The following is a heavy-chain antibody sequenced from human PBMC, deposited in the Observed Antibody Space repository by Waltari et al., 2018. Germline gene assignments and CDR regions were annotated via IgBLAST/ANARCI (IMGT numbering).Heavy chain of an antibody. J-gene: IGHJ6*02. Sequence: QVQLQQWGAGLLQSSETLSLTCAVYGGSFSGYYSGWVRQPPGKGLEWIGEINHAGYTKRKPALRGRVTMAEDTSKRQFSLKLNSVTAADTTVYYCVRLEDCTGPGGHCYSGDPFALDVWGQGTTVTVSS. CDR3: VRLEDCTGPGGHCYSGDPFALDV. CDR1: GGSFSGYY. CDR2: INHAGYT. V-gene: IGHV4-34*02. D-gene: IGHD2-15*01.